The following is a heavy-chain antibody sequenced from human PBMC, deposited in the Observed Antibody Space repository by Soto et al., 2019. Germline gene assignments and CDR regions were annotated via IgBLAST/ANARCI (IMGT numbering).Heavy chain of an antibody. D-gene: IGHD3-3*01. CDR1: GGSMRSSVYY. CDR3: ARRKIDFWSGYYTL. Sequence: PSETLSLTCIVSGGSMRSSVYYGGWIRQPPGKGLEWIGDIFYTGDTYYNPSLKSRVTISADTSKNQFSLNLSSMTAADTAVYYCARRKIDFWSGYYTLWGQGTRVTVSS. J-gene: IGHJ4*02. CDR2: IFYTGDT. V-gene: IGHV4-39*01.